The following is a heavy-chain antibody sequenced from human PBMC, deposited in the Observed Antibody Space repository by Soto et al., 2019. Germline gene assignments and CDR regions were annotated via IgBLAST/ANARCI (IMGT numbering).Heavy chain of an antibody. CDR2: IYDARRT. Sequence: SETLSLTCAVYGEDLNSYYWSWIRQAPGKGLEWIGEIYDARRTTYNPSLKSRVTISVDISKSQFSLRLTSVTAADTAVYYCARYNAASGTYYFDFWGQGALVTVSS. CDR1: GEDLNSYY. CDR3: ARYNAASGTYYFDF. V-gene: IGHV4-34*01. J-gene: IGHJ4*02. D-gene: IGHD6-13*01.